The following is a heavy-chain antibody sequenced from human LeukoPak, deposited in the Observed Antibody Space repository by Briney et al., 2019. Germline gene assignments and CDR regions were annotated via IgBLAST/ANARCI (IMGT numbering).Heavy chain of an antibody. V-gene: IGHV3-21*01. CDR2: ISSSSSYT. Sequence: PGGSLRLSCAASGFTFSSYSMNWVRQAPGKGLEWVSSISSSSSYTYYADSVKGRFTISRDNARNSLFLQMNSLRAEDTAVYYCARLHYYGSGRVYYYMDVWGKGTTVTVSS. D-gene: IGHD3-10*01. J-gene: IGHJ6*03. CDR1: GFTFSSYS. CDR3: ARLHYYGSGRVYYYMDV.